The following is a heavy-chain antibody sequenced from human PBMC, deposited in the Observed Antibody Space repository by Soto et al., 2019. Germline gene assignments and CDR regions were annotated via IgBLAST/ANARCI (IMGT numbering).Heavy chain of an antibody. Sequence: QVQLVQSGAEVKRPGSSVKVSCKASGDTFNFYSINWVRQAPGLGLEWMGRVNPIVSMSNYAQKFQGRVTMSADKSTSTAYMALRSLRSEDTAIYYCASSYGSGYRAFDYWGQGALVTVSS. CDR2: VNPIVSMS. J-gene: IGHJ4*02. CDR1: GDTFNFYS. CDR3: ASSYGSGYRAFDY. D-gene: IGHD3-10*01. V-gene: IGHV1-69*02.